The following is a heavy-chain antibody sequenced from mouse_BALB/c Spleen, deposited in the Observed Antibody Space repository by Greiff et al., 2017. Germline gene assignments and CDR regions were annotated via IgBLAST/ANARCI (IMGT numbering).Heavy chain of an antibody. CDR3: ARGGYDESWYFDV. CDR2: ISSGGST. Sequence: EVKLVESGGGLVKPGGSLKLSCAASGFTFSSYAMSWVRQTPEKRLEWVASISSGGSTYYPDSVKGRFTISRDNARNILYLQMSSLRSEDTAMYYCARGGYDESWYFDVWGAGTTVTVSS. CDR1: GFTFSSYA. V-gene: IGHV5-6-5*01. J-gene: IGHJ1*01. D-gene: IGHD2-2*01.